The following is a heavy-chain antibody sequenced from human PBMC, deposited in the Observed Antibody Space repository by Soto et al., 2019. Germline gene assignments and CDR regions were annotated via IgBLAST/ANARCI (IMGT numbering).Heavy chain of an antibody. D-gene: IGHD5-12*01. CDR2: IYINGST. V-gene: IGHV3-53*01. J-gene: IGHJ6*02. CDR1: GFSVSSNY. CDR3: SGDPSGYDEGDWYHGVDV. Sequence: GGSLRLSCAASGFSVSSNYMSWVRQAPGEGLERVAIIYINGSTDYADSVQGRFSVSRDIYKNTLFLQMNNLRAEDTVVYFCSGDPSGYDEGDWYHGVDVWGQGTTVTVSS.